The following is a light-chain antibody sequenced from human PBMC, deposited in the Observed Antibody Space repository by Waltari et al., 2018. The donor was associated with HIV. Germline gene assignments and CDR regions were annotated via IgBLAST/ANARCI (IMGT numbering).Light chain of an antibody. V-gene: IGLV1-44*01. Sequence: QSVLTQPPSASGTPGQRVTISCSGSSSNIGSNTVNWYQKLPGTAPKLLVYSNNQRPSGVPDRFSGSKSGTSASLAISVLQSEDEADYYCAAWDDSLNGWVFGGGTKLTVL. J-gene: IGLJ3*02. CDR1: SSNIGSNT. CDR2: SNN. CDR3: AAWDDSLNGWV.